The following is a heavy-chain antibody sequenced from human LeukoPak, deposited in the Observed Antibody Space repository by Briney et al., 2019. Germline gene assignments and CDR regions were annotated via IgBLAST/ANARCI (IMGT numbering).Heavy chain of an antibody. CDR2: ISSSSSYI. D-gene: IGHD3-16*01. Sequence: GGSLRLSCAASGFTFSSYNMNWVRQAPGKGLEWVSSISSSSSYIYYADSVKGRFTISRDNAKNSLYLQMNSLRAEDTAVYYCARVWAAWFDPWGQGTLATVSS. CDR3: ARVWAAWFDP. V-gene: IGHV3-21*01. CDR1: GFTFSSYN. J-gene: IGHJ5*02.